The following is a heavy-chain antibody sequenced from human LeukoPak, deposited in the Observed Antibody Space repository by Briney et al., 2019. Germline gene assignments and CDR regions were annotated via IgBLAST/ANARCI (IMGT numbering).Heavy chain of an antibody. V-gene: IGHV4-30-2*01. CDR2: IYHSGST. J-gene: IGHJ4*02. D-gene: IGHD6-6*01. CDR1: GGSISSGGYY. CDR3: VEGSSSFDY. Sequence: PSQTLSLTCTVSGGSISSGGYYWSWIRQPPGKGLEWIGYIYHSGSTYYNPSLKSRVTISVDRSKNQFSLKLSSVTAADTAVYHCVEGSSSFDYWGQGTLVTVSS.